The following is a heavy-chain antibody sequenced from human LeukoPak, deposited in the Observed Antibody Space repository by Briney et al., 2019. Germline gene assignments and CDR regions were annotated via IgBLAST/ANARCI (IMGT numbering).Heavy chain of an antibody. Sequence: ASVKDSCKASGYTFTSYAMNWVRQAPGRGLEWMGIINPSGGSTSYAQKFKGRVTMTRDTSTSTVYMELSSLRSEDTAVYYCARDLVIPTDERDYWGQGTLVTVSS. CDR2: INPSGGST. J-gene: IGHJ4*02. V-gene: IGHV1-46*01. CDR1: GYTFTSYA. D-gene: IGHD2-21*01. CDR3: ARDLVIPTDERDY.